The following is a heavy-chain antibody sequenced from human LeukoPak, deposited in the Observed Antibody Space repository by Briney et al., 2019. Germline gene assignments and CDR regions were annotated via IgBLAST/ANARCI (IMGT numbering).Heavy chain of an antibody. D-gene: IGHD6-6*01. CDR2: IYYSGDS. V-gene: IGHV4-59*08. CDR1: GGSISGSY. Sequence: SETLSLTCTVSGGSISGSYWSWIRQPPGKGLEWIGYIYYSGDSNYNPSLKSRATISLDTSKNQFSLKVSSVTAAATAIYYCARHTYARPFDSWGQGTLVTVSS. CDR3: ARHTYARPFDS. J-gene: IGHJ4*02.